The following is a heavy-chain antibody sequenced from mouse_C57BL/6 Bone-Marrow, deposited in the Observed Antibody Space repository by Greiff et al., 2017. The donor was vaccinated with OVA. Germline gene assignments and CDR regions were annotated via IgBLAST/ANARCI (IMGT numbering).Heavy chain of an antibody. CDR1: GYTFTNYP. V-gene: IGHV1-63*01. CDR3: ATSYVCSRYFDY. J-gene: IGHJ2*01. CDR2: IYPSSGDT. Sequence: VQLQESGAELVRPGTSVKMSCKASGYTFTNYPIGWVKQSPGQGLEWIGDIYPSSGDTNYNEKFKGKATLTADKSSSTAYMEVSRLTSDDSAVYYCATSYVCSRYFDYWGQGTTLTVSS. D-gene: IGHD1-1*01.